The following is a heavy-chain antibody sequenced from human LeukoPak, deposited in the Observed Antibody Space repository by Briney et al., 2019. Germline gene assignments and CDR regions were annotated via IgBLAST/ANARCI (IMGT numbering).Heavy chain of an antibody. CDR3: ARAYYDSSGYHFDY. Sequence: PGGSLRLSCAASGFTFSSYDMHWVRQATRKGLEWVSAIGTAGETYYPGSVKGRFTISRENAKNSLYLQMNSLRAGDTAVYYCARAYYDSSGYHFDYWGQGTLVTVSS. CDR2: IGTAGET. D-gene: IGHD3-22*01. CDR1: GFTFSSYD. V-gene: IGHV3-13*04. J-gene: IGHJ4*02.